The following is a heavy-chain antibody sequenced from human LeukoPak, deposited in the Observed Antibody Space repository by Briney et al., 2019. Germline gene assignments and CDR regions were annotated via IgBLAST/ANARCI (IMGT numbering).Heavy chain of an antibody. D-gene: IGHD4-23*01. CDR3: ARAVAGGRYFDR. J-gene: IGHJ2*01. CDR1: GDIVSNISVA. V-gene: IGHV6-1*01. CDR2: TYSMSEWSN. Sequence: PSQTLSLTCAISGDIVSNISVAWTWIRQSPSRSLEWLGRTYSMSEWSNTYAPSMTSRITINADTSKNQFSLQLNSVTPEDTAVYFCARAVAGGRYFDRWGRGTLVTVSS.